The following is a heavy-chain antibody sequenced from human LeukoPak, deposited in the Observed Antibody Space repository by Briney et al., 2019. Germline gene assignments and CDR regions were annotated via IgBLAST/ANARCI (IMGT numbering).Heavy chain of an antibody. V-gene: IGHV3-33*01. J-gene: IGHJ4*02. D-gene: IGHD2-2*01. CDR2: IWFDGSNK. CDR1: GFTFSSYG. Sequence: QPGGSLRLSCAASGFTFSSYGMHWVRQAPGKGLEWVALIWFDGSNKYYADSVKGRFTISRDNSKNTLYLQMNSLRAEDTAMYYCARDDCSSTSCYDYWGQGTLVTVSS. CDR3: ARDDCSSTSCYDY.